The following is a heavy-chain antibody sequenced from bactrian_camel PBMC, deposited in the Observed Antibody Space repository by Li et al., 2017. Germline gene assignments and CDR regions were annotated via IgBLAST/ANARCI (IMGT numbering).Heavy chain of an antibody. CDR3: AADGSSWYHYYR. CDR1: GFTFSTND. V-gene: IGHV3S10*01. J-gene: IGHJ4*01. CDR2: IDSGGST. Sequence: QLVESGGGSVQSGGSLRLSCATSGFTFSTNDMSWVRQAPGKGLEWIASIDSGGSTYYADSVRSRFTISKDVAKNTLYLQMNSLKSDDTAMFFCAADGSSWYHYYRWGRGTQVTVS. D-gene: IGHD6*01.